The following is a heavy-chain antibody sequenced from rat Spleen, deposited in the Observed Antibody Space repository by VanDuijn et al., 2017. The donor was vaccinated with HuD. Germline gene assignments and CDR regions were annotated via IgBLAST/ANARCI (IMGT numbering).Heavy chain of an antibody. Sequence: QVQLKESGPGLVQPSQTLSLTCTVPGFSLPSYNVHWVRQPPGKGLEWIATISNGETTYYNSTLESRLRISRDTSKSQVFLKMNSLQTEDTAMYFCASGGTTRVSWFAYWGQGTLVTVSS. J-gene: IGHJ3*01. D-gene: IGHD1-4*01. CDR3: ASGGTTRVSWFAY. V-gene: IGHV2-6*01. CDR1: GFSLPSYN. CDR2: ISNGETT.